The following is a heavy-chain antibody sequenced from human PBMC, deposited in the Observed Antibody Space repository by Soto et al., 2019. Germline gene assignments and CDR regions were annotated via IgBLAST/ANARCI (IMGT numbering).Heavy chain of an antibody. CDR3: ARDYYGSGSYKDYYYGMDV. Sequence: PSETLSLTCTVSGGSISSYYWSWIRQPPGKGLEWIGYIYYSGSTNYNPSLKSRVTISVDTSKSQFSLKLSSVTAADTAVYYCARDYYGSGSYKDYYYGMDVWGQGTTVTVSS. V-gene: IGHV4-59*01. J-gene: IGHJ6*02. D-gene: IGHD3-10*01. CDR1: GGSISSYY. CDR2: IYYSGST.